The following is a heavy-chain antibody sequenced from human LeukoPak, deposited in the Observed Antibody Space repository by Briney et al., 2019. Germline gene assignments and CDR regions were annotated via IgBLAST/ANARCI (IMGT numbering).Heavy chain of an antibody. D-gene: IGHD3-16*01. V-gene: IGHV4-59*01. J-gene: IGHJ4*02. CDR3: ARECGGRTVGECFTY. CDR1: GAYISSSY. Sequence: SETLSLTCNVSGAYISSSYWSWIRQPPGKGLEWIGYIYYTGRTSYGPSLRRRVSMSADTSKNQISLKLSSVTAADTAVFYCARECGGRTVGECFTYWGQGTQVTVSS. CDR2: IYYTGRT.